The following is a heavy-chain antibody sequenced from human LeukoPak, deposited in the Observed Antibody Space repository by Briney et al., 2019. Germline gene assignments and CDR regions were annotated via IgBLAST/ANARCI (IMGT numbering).Heavy chain of an antibody. V-gene: IGHV3-23*01. CDR2: MSGSGGST. CDR3: AKSYYSGVRGALDI. Sequence: SGGSLRLSCAASGFTFSSYAMSWVRQAPGKGLEWVSAMSGSGGSTYYADSVKGRFTISRDNSKNTLYLQMNSLRAEDTAVYYCAKSYYSGVRGALDIWGQGTMVTVSS. J-gene: IGHJ3*02. D-gene: IGHD2-15*01. CDR1: GFTFSSYA.